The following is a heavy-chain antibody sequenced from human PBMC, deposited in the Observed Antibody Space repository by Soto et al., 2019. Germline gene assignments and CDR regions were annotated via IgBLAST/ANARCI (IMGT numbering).Heavy chain of an antibody. CDR1: GGSISSYY. V-gene: IGHV4-59*08. Sequence: QVQLQESGPGLVKPSETLSLTCTVSGGSISSYYWSWIRQPPGKGLEWIGYIYYSGSTNYNPSLKSRVTISVDTSKNQFSQKLSSVTAADTAVYYCARSGYCSGGRCHDAFDIWGQGTMVTVSS. J-gene: IGHJ3*02. CDR3: ARSGYCSGGRCHDAFDI. CDR2: IYYSGST. D-gene: IGHD2-15*01.